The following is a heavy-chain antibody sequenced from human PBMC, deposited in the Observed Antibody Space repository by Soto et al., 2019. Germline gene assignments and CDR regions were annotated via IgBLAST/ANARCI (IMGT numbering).Heavy chain of an antibody. CDR3: ARDRYNWNYFDY. CDR2: IYYSGST. D-gene: IGHD1-20*01. CDR1: GGSVSSGSYY. V-gene: IGHV4-61*01. J-gene: IGHJ4*02. Sequence: SETLSLTCTVSGGSVSSGSYYWSWIRQPPGKGLEWIGYIYYSGSTNYNPSLKSRVTISVDTSKNQFSLKLSSVTAADTAVYYCARDRYNWNYFDYWGQGTLVTVSS.